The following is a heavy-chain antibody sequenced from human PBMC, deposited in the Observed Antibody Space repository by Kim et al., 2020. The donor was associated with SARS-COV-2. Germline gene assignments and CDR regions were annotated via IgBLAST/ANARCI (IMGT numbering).Heavy chain of an antibody. CDR3: AKDRLEHIVVVTAMLGY. J-gene: IGHJ4*02. Sequence: GGSLRLSCAASGFTFSSYAMSWVRQAPGKGLEWVSAISGSGGSTYYADSVKGRFTISRDNSKNTLYLQMNSLRAEDTAVYYCAKDRLEHIVVVTAMLGYWGQGTLVTVSS. V-gene: IGHV3-23*01. CDR2: ISGSGGST. D-gene: IGHD2-21*02. CDR1: GFTFSSYA.